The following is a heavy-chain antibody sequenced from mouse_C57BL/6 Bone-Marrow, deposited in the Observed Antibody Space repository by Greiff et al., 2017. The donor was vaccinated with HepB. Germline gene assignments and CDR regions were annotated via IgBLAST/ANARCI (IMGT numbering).Heavy chain of an antibody. CDR2: ISYDGSN. CDR3: ARESYDYYYAMDY. J-gene: IGHJ4*01. D-gene: IGHD1-1*01. V-gene: IGHV3-6*01. CDR1: GYSITSGYY. Sequence: EVKLLESGPGLVKPSQSLSLTCSVTGYSITSGYYWNWIRQFPGNKLEWMGYISYDGSNNYNPSLKNRISITRDTSKNQFFLKLNSVTTEDTATYYCARESYDYYYAMDYWGQGTSVTVSS.